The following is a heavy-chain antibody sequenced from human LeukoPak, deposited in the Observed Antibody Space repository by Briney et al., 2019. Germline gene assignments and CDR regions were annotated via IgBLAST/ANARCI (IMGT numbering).Heavy chain of an antibody. V-gene: IGHV3-21*01. CDR3: ARDHGYAFDY. J-gene: IGHJ4*02. CDR2: ISSSAYI. CDR1: GFTFSSYS. D-gene: IGHD5-12*01. Sequence: GGSLRLSCAASGFTFSSYSMNWVRQAPGKGLEWVSFISSSAYISYADSVKGRFTISRDNAKNSLYLQMNSLRDEDTAVYYCARDHGYAFDYWGQGTLVTVSS.